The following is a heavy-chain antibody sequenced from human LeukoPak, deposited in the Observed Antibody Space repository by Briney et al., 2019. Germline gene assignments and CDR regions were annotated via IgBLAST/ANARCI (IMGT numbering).Heavy chain of an antibody. D-gene: IGHD3-9*01. J-gene: IGHJ4*02. Sequence: GASVKVSCKASGDACSSYAISWVRQAPGQGLEWMGRIIPILGIANYAQKFQGRVTITADKSTSTAYMELSSLRSEDTAVNYCARGEEWYYDMLTGYYNVMDFDYWGQGTLVTVSS. CDR1: GDACSSYA. V-gene: IGHV1-69*04. CDR2: IIPILGIA. CDR3: ARGEEWYYDMLTGYYNVMDFDY.